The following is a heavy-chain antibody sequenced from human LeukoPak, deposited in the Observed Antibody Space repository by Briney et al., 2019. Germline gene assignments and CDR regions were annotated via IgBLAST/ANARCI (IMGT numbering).Heavy chain of an antibody. CDR1: GFTFSSYA. CDR3: AKGLGDSIGYYGRPIDY. V-gene: IGHV3-23*01. CDR2: IGGSGGGT. Sequence: AGGSLRLSCAASGFTFSSYAMSWVRQAPGKGLEWVSVIGGSGGGTYYADSGKGRFTVSRDNFRNTLYVQMNSLRAEDTAVYYCAKGLGDSIGYYGRPIDYWGQGTLVTVSS. J-gene: IGHJ4*02. D-gene: IGHD3-22*01.